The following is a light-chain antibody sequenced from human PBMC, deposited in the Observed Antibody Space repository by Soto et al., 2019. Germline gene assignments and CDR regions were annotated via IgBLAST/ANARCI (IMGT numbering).Light chain of an antibody. CDR1: SRDVGGYNY. CDR3: SSYAGNNNFNV. J-gene: IGLJ3*02. CDR2: EVT. Sequence: QSALTQPPSASGSPGQSATIPCTGTSRDVGGYNYVSWYQQHPGEAPKLIIYEVTKRPSGVPTRFSGSKSGNTASLTVSGLQAEDEADYYCSSYAGNNNFNVFGGGTKLTVL. V-gene: IGLV2-8*01.